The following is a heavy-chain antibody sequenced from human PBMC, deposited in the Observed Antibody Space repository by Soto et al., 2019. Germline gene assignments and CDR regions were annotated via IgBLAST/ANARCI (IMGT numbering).Heavy chain of an antibody. J-gene: IGHJ4*02. Sequence: QVQLQESGPGLVKPSETLSLTCSVSGGAVNSGSYYWSWIRQPPGKGLEWIGYIYYSGSTNYNPSLQSRVTISLDTSKNQFSLSLNSVTAADTAVYYCARVGVTMIRGVDYWGQGTLVTVSS. CDR1: GGAVNSGSYY. D-gene: IGHD3-10*01. CDR2: IYYSGST. CDR3: ARVGVTMIRGVDY. V-gene: IGHV4-61*01.